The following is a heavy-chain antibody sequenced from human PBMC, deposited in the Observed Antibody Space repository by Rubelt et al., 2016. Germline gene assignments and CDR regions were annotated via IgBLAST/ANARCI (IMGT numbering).Heavy chain of an antibody. CDR2: ISYDGSNK. J-gene: IGHJ4*02. Sequence: GFTFSSYDMHWVRQAPGKGLEWVALISYDGSNKYYADSVKGRFTISRDKSKNTLYLQMNSLRAEDTAVYYCARLLMVRGVKIYYFDYWGQGTLVTVSS. D-gene: IGHD3-10*01. CDR1: GFTFSSYD. CDR3: ARLLMVRGVKIYYFDY. V-gene: IGHV3-30*03.